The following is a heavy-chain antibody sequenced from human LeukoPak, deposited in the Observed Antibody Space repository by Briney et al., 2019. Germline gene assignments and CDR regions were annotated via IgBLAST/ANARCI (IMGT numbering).Heavy chain of an antibody. J-gene: IGHJ4*02. CDR2: INPNSGGT. CDR3: ARAGYDILTLAPDPANDY. D-gene: IGHD3-9*01. V-gene: IGHV1-2*04. CDR1: GYTFTGYY. Sequence: ASVKVSCKASGYTFTGYYMHWVRLAPGQGLEWMGWINPNSGGTNYAQKFQGWVTMTRDTSISTAYMELRSLRSDDTAVYYCARAGYDILTLAPDPANDYWGQGTLVTVSS.